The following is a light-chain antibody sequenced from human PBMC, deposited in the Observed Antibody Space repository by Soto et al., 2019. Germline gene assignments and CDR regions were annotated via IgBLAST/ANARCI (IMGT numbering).Light chain of an antibody. Sequence: MVMARSPASLSLSPGGQATLSFRASQTIDNTLAWYQRKPGQAPRLLIYDASTRATCVPARFSGSGSGTDFTLTITRLEPEDFAMYYCQQYSSSRTVGQGTKVDIK. CDR2: DAS. CDR3: QQYSSSRT. CDR1: QTIDNT. J-gene: IGKJ1*01. V-gene: IGKV3-15*01.